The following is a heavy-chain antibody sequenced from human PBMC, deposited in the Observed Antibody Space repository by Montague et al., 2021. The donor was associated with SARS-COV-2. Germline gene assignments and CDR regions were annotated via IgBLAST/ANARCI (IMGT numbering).Heavy chain of an antibody. CDR3: ARAGSGSYSFYYYYGMDV. J-gene: IGHJ6*02. D-gene: IGHD3-10*01. CDR1: GGSISGYF. Sequence: SETLSLTCSVSGGSISGYFWSWIRQPPGKGLEWIGYIYFSGSVKYNPSLMTRVTISVDKSKNQFSLKLNSVTAADTAVYYCARAGSGSYSFYYYYGMDVWGQGTTVTVSS. V-gene: IGHV4-59*08. CDR2: IYFSGSV.